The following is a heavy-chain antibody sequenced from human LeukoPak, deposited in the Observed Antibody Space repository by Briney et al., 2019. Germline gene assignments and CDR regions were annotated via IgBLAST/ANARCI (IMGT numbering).Heavy chain of an antibody. CDR1: VFTYSDYY. CDR3: ARDGWIAARFVDY. D-gene: IGHD6-6*01. Sequence: GGSLRLFCAASVFTYSDYYMSWIRQAPGKGLEGVSSISNSGTAIYYADSVKGRFTISRDNAKNSLYLQMNSLGAGDTAVYYCARDGWIAARFVDYWGQGTLVTVSS. J-gene: IGHJ4*02. V-gene: IGHV3-11*04. CDR2: ISNSGTAI.